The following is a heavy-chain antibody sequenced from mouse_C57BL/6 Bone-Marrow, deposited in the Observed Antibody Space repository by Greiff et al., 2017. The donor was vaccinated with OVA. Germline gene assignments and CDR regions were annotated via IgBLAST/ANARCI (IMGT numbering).Heavy chain of an antibody. D-gene: IGHD1-1*01. J-gene: IGHJ3*01. V-gene: IGHV1-80*01. CDR1: GHAFSSYW. CDR3: ARRYYYGSSPAWFAY. CDR2: IYPGDGDT. Sequence: QVQLQQSGAELVKPGASVKISCKASGHAFSSYWMNWVKQRPGKGLEWIGQIYPGDGDTNYNGKFKGKATLTADKSSSTAYMQLSSLTSEDSAVYFCARRYYYGSSPAWFAYWGQGTLVTVSA.